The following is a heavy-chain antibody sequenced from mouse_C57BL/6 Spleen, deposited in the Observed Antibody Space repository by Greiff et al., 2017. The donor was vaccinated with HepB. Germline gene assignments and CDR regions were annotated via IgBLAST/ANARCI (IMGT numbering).Heavy chain of an antibody. V-gene: IGHV1-19*01. Sequence: EVKLMESGPVLVKPGASVKMSCKASGYTFTDYYMNWVKQSHGKSLEWIGVINPYNGGTSYNQKFKGKATLTVDKSSSTAYMELNSLTSEDSAVYNCARNYDGYSSWFAYWGQGTLVTVSA. CDR2: INPYNGGT. J-gene: IGHJ3*01. D-gene: IGHD2-3*01. CDR3: ARNYDGYSSWFAY. CDR1: GYTFTDYY.